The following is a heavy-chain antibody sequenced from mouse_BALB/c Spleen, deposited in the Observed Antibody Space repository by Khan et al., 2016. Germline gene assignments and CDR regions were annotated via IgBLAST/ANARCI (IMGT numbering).Heavy chain of an antibody. CDR3: ARTREYRSYAMDY. CDR1: EYTFTNYG. CDR2: INTNTGAP. J-gene: IGHJ4*01. V-gene: IGHV9-3*02. Sequence: QCQWGRSGPELKKPGETVKISCKASEYTFTNYGMNWVKQAPGKGLKWMGWINTNTGAPTYAEELKGRFAFSLEASASTAYLQINNLTNEDSATYFCARTREYRSYAMDYWGQGTSVTVSS.